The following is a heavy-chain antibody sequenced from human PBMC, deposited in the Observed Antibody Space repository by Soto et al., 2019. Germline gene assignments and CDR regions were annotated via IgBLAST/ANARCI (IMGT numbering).Heavy chain of an antibody. Sequence: GGSLRLSCAASGFTFSSYAMYWVRQAPGKGLEWVAVISYDGSNKYYADSVKGRFTISRGNSKNTLYLQMNSLRAEDTAVYYCARAPAYSSSWYGASYYYGMDVWGQGTTVTVSS. V-gene: IGHV3-30-3*01. CDR1: GFTFSSYA. CDR3: ARAPAYSSSWYGASYYYGMDV. J-gene: IGHJ6*02. D-gene: IGHD6-13*01. CDR2: ISYDGSNK.